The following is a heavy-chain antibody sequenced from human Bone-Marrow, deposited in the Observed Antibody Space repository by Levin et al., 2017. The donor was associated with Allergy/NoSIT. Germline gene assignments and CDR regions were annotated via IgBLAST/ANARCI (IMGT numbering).Heavy chain of an antibody. D-gene: IGHD4-23*01. V-gene: IGHV3-33*01. CDR2: IWYDGSNK. CDR1: GFTFSSYG. J-gene: IGHJ6*02. Sequence: PGGSLRLSCAASGFTFSSYGMHWVRQAPGKGLEWVAVIWYDGSNKYYADSVKGRFTISRDNSKNTLYLQMNSLRAEDTAVYYCARDFNGDYGGNPQLYYYYYGMDVWGQGTTVTVSS. CDR3: ARDFNGDYGGNPQLYYYYYGMDV.